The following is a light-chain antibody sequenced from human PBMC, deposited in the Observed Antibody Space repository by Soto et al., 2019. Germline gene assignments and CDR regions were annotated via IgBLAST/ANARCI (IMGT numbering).Light chain of an antibody. V-gene: IGKV3-20*01. CDR1: QSVSSSY. J-gene: IGKJ5*01. CDR2: GAS. CDR3: QQYGSSPLVT. Sequence: EIVLTQSPGPLSLSPGERATLSCRASQSVSSSYLAWYQQKPGQAPRLLIYGASSRATGVPDRFSGSGSGTDFPLTISRLEPEDFAVYYCQQYGSSPLVTFGQGTRLDIK.